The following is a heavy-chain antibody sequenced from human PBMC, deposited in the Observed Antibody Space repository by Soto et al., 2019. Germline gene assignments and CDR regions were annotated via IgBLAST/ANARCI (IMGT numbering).Heavy chain of an antibody. CDR1: GFTFSSYG. Sequence: QVQLVESGGGVVQPGRSLRLSCAASGFTFSSYGMHWVRQARGKGLEWVAVISYDGSNKYYADSVKGRFTISRDNSKNTLYLQMNSLRAEDTAVYYCAKTASSYGPDAFDIWGQGTMVTVSS. J-gene: IGHJ3*02. D-gene: IGHD3-10*01. CDR2: ISYDGSNK. V-gene: IGHV3-30*18. CDR3: AKTASSYGPDAFDI.